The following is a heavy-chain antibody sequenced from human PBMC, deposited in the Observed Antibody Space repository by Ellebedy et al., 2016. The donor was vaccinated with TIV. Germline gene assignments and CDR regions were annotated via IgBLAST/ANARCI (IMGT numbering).Heavy chain of an antibody. D-gene: IGHD5-24*01. CDR1: GFTFSTYA. Sequence: GESLKISXVASGFTFSTYAMNWVRQAPGKGLEWVSLISGSDGTTYYADSVKGRFTIYRDNSKDTLYLQMNSLRAEDTAVYYCARARDGYNGGIDYWGQGTLVTVSS. V-gene: IGHV3-23*01. J-gene: IGHJ4*02. CDR2: ISGSDGTT. CDR3: ARARDGYNGGIDY.